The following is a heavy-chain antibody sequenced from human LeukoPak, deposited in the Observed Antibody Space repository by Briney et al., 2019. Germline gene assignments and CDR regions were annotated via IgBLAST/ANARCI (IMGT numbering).Heavy chain of an antibody. CDR1: GDSISSNYW. V-gene: IGHV4-4*02. Sequence: SETLSLTCAVSGDSISSNYWWSWVRQSPGKGLEWIGEILQSGRTNYNPSLRSRVTISIDKSKTQFSLNLSSVTAADTAVYYCARESWSYASKFHYWGQGTLVTVSS. D-gene: IGHD3-16*01. J-gene: IGHJ4*02. CDR2: ILQSGRT. CDR3: ARESWSYASKFHY.